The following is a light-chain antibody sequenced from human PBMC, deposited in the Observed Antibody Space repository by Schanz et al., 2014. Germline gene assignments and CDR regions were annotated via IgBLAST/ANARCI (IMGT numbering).Light chain of an antibody. J-gene: IGKJ1*01. CDR1: QSISSKY. CDR3: QQYGNSPLGT. CDR2: GAS. Sequence: EIVLTQSPGTLSLSPGERATLSCRASQSISSKYFAWYQQRPGQAPRLLIYGASSRATGIPDRFSGSGSGTDFTLTISRLEPEDFAVYYCQQYGNSPLGTFGQGTEVEIK. V-gene: IGKV3-20*01.